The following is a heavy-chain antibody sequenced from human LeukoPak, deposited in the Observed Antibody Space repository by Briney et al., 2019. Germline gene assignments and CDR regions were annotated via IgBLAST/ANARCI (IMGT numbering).Heavy chain of an antibody. Sequence: GRSLRLSCAASGFTFSSYAMHWVRQAPGKGLEWVAVISYDGSNKYYADSVKGRFTISRDNSKNTLYLQMNSLRAEDTAVYYCASPRVIQLWYRSIDYWGQGTLVTVSS. CDR3: ASPRVIQLWYRSIDY. CDR2: ISYDGSNK. D-gene: IGHD5-18*01. V-gene: IGHV3-30*04. CDR1: GFTFSSYA. J-gene: IGHJ4*02.